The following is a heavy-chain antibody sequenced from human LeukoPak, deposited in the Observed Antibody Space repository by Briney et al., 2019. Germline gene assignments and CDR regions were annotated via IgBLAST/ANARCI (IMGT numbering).Heavy chain of an antibody. Sequence: GGSLRLSCAASGFAFSSYWMHWGRQAPGKGLVWVSRINTDGSTTNYADSVTRRFTISTDNAENTLYLQMNSLRAEDTAVYYCARGSPAAVWGQGALVTVSS. D-gene: IGHD6-25*01. CDR1: GFAFSSYW. V-gene: IGHV3-74*01. CDR2: INTDGSTT. J-gene: IGHJ4*02. CDR3: ARGSPAAV.